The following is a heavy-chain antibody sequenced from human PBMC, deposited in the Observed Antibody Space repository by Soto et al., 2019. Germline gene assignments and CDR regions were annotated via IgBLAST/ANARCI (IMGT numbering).Heavy chain of an antibody. CDR2: IDAGNGNT. CDR3: ARAGYSYASAYYGMDV. CDR1: VYTFTRYR. J-gene: IGHJ6*02. Sequence: ASVTVSRQASVYTFTRYRTHWVLETPAQRLEWMGWIDAGNGNTKYSRNFQGRVTFTTETSASTGYMDLKSLRYEDTAVYYCARAGYSYASAYYGMDVWGQGTTVTVS. D-gene: IGHD5-18*01. V-gene: IGHV1-3*01.